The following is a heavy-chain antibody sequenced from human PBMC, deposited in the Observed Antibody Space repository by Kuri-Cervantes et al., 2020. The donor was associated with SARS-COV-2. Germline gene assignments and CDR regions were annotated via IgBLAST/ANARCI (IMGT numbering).Heavy chain of an antibody. CDR1: GYSFTSYW. CDR3: ARQIVVVPAAIYWFDP. D-gene: IGHD2-2*01. Sequence: KVSCKGSGYSFTSYWIGWVHQMPGKGLEWMGIIYPGDSDTRYSPSFQGQVTISADKSISTAYLQWSSLKASDTAMYYCARQIVVVPAAIYWFDPWGQGTLVTVSS. J-gene: IGHJ5*02. CDR2: IYPGDSDT. V-gene: IGHV5-51*07.